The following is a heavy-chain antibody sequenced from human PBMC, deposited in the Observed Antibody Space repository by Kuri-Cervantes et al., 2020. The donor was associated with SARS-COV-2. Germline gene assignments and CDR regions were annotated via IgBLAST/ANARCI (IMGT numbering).Heavy chain of an antibody. CDR2: IGTAGDT. CDR3: ARGDLGYCSGGSCYNWFDP. D-gene: IGHD2-15*01. V-gene: IGHV3-13*01. J-gene: IGHJ5*02. CDR1: GFTFSSYD. Sequence: GESLKISCAASGFTFSSYDMHWVRQATGKGLEWVSAIGTAGDTYYPGSVKGRFTISRGNAKNSLYLQMNSLRAEDTAVYYCARGDLGYCSGGSCYNWFDPWGQGTLVTVSS.